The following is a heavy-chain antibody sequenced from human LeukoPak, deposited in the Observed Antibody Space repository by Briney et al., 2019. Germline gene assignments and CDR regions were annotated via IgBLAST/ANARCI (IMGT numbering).Heavy chain of an antibody. CDR1: GGSISSRGYY. CDR2: ISTSGST. D-gene: IGHD4-23*01. J-gene: IGHJ5*02. CDR3: ASTTVGHWFDP. V-gene: IGHV4-61*02. Sequence: SETLSLTCTVSGGSISSRGYYWSWIRQPAGKGLEWIGRISTSGSTNYNPSLKNRVTISVDTSKNQFSLKLSSVTAADTAVYYCASTTVGHWFDPWGQRTLVTVSS.